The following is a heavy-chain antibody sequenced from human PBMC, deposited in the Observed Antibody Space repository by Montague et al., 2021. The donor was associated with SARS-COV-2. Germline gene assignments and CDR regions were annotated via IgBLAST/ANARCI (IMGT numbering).Heavy chain of an antibody. D-gene: IGHD1-14*01. Sequence: ETLSLTCTVSGASVGSSDWGWIRQSPGKGLEWIGYFYSVGSTDYNPSLKSRVSISRDTSKDQFSLKVRSVTAADTAVYYCARETMTADAFDIWGQGTMVTVSS. CDR2: FYSVGST. CDR1: GASVGSSD. V-gene: IGHV4-59*02. CDR3: ARETMTADAFDI. J-gene: IGHJ3*02.